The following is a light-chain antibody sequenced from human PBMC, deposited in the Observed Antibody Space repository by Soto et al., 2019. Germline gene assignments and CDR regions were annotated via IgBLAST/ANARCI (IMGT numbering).Light chain of an antibody. CDR3: QHYNNWPSMYS. CDR1: QSVSSN. Sequence: RVMTQSPATLSVSPGERATLSCRASQSVSSNLSWYQQKPGQAPRLLIYGASIRATGVPARFSCSGSGTDITLTISSLKSEDFAIYHCQHYNNWPSMYSFGQGTKLEIK. V-gene: IGKV3-15*01. J-gene: IGKJ2*03. CDR2: GAS.